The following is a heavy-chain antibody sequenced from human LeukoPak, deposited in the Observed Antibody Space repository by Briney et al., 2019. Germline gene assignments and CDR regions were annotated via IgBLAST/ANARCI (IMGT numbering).Heavy chain of an antibody. Sequence: GGSLRLSCADSGFTFNNYAMNWVRQAPGKGLEWVSSIGGGGETTYYADSAKGRFTISRDNSQNTLYLQMNSLRAEDTAVYYCARDYADYVGYFFFDYWGQGTLVTVSS. J-gene: IGHJ4*02. CDR3: ARDYADYVGYFFFDY. CDR2: IGGGGETT. V-gene: IGHV3-23*01. CDR1: GFTFNNYA. D-gene: IGHD4-17*01.